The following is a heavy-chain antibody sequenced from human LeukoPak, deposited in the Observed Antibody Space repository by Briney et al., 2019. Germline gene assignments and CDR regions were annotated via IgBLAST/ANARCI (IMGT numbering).Heavy chain of an antibody. CDR3: AAYGGSTRGSFDY. V-gene: IGHV3-48*02. Sequence: GGSLRLSCVASGFTFRNYDMGWVRQTPGKGPEWVSNIASGGGTPFYADYVQGRFTISRDNAKNSLYLQMNTLRDEDTAVYYCAAYGGSTRGSFDYWGQGTLVTVFS. CDR2: IASGGGTP. J-gene: IGHJ4*02. D-gene: IGHD4-23*01. CDR1: GFTFRNYD.